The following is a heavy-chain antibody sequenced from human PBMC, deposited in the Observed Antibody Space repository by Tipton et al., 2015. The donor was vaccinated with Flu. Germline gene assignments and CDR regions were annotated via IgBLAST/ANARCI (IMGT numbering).Heavy chain of an antibody. V-gene: IGHV3-7*01. CDR2: IKGDGSEK. CDR1: GLTFSSYY. D-gene: IGHD1-1*01. Sequence: QLVQSGGGLIQPGGSLRLSCTASGLTFSSYYMSWVRQAPGKGLEWVANIKGDGSEKNYADSVRGRFTISRDNAKNSLYLQLNSLRAEDTAVYYCVTDSRQLQLWIFDYWGQGALVTVSS. CDR3: VTDSRQLQLWIFDY. J-gene: IGHJ4*02.